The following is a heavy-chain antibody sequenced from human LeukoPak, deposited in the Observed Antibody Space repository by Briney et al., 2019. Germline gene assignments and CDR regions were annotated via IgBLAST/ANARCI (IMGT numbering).Heavy chain of an antibody. CDR3: ARHEFDSGSLPYFDY. CDR2: TYYRSKWYN. J-gene: IGHJ4*02. V-gene: IGHV6-1*01. CDR1: GDSVSRNSGA. Sequence: SQTLSLTCAISGDSVSRNSGAWNWIRQSPSRGLEWLGRTYYRSKWYNDYAVSVKSRITINPGTSKNQFSLKLSAVTAADTAVYYCARHEFDSGSLPYFDYWGQGILVTVSS. D-gene: IGHD3-10*01.